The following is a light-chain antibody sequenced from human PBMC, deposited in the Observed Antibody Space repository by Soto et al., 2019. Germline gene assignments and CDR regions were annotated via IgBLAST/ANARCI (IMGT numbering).Light chain of an antibody. CDR1: SSDVGGYNY. CDR2: EVS. Sequence: QSALTQPPSASGSPGQSVTISCTGTSSDVGGYNYVSWYQQHPGKAPKLMIYEVSKRPSGVPDRFSGSKSGNTASLTVSGLQAEDEADYYCRSYAGSNNLYVVFGGGTKVTVL. CDR3: RSYAGSNNLYVV. J-gene: IGLJ2*01. V-gene: IGLV2-8*01.